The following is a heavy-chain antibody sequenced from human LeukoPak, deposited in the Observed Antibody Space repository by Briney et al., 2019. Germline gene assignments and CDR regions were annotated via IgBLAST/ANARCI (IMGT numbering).Heavy chain of an antibody. J-gene: IGHJ4*02. Sequence: GGSLRLSCAASGFTVSSNYMSWVRRAPGKGLEWVSVIYSGGSTYYADSVKGRFTISRDNSKNTLYLQMNGLRAEDTAVYYCARGTFEGCFDYWGQGTLVTVSS. CDR1: GFTVSSNY. CDR3: ARGTFEGCFDY. CDR2: IYSGGST. V-gene: IGHV3-53*01.